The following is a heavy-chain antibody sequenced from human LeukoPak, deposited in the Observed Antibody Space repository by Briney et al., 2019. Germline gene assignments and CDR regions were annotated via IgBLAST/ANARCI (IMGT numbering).Heavy chain of an antibody. Sequence: GASVKVSCKASGYTFTAYYMHWVRQAPGQGLEWMGWINPNSGGTNSAQKFQGRVTMTRDTSISTAYLDLSWLRSDDTAVYYCARLSTENVASAGDWFDPWGQGTLVTVSS. V-gene: IGHV1-2*02. CDR2: INPNSGGT. J-gene: IGHJ5*02. D-gene: IGHD1-14*01. CDR3: ARLSTENVASAGDWFDP. CDR1: GYTFTAYY.